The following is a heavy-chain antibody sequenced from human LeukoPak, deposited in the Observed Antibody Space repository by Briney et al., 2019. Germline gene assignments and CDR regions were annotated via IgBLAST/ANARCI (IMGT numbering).Heavy chain of an antibody. CDR2: IYYSGST. D-gene: IGHD5-12*01. CDR3: ARVSGYDWESFYDY. V-gene: IGHV4-59*01. CDR1: GGSISSYY. J-gene: IGHJ4*02. Sequence: PSETLSLTCTVSGGSISSYYWSWIRQPPRKGLEWIGYIYYSGSTNYNPSLKSRVTISVDTSKNQFSLKLSSVTAADTAVYYCARVSGYDWESFYDYWGQGTLVTVSS.